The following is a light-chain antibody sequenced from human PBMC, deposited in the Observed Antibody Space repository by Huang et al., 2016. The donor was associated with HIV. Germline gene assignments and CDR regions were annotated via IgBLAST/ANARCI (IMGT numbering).Light chain of an antibody. CDR2: GAS. V-gene: IGKV3-15*01. Sequence: EIEMTQSPATLYVSPGERVTLSCRASQSIGSSLAWFKHKPGQPPRLVIYGASTRATGIPARVRGSGAGTQFTLTINSLQSEDFAVYYCQQYSSRSTFGQGTKLEIK. J-gene: IGKJ2*02. CDR1: QSIGSS. CDR3: QQYSSRST.